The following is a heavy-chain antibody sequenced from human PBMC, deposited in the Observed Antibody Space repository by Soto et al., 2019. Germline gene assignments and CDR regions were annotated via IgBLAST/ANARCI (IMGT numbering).Heavy chain of an antibody. Sequence: QVQLQESGPRLVKPSESLSLTCGVSGGTVASSHWWSWVRQSPGRGLEWIGNVYHTGDTNFNPSLQSRVTFSVDKSNNQFSLRLTSVTAADTAVYFCAREIVTAGGNNYFDPCGPGTLVTVSS. D-gene: IGHD2-21*02. CDR1: GGTVASSHW. CDR3: AREIVTAGGNNYFDP. CDR2: VYHTGDT. J-gene: IGHJ5*02. V-gene: IGHV4-4*02.